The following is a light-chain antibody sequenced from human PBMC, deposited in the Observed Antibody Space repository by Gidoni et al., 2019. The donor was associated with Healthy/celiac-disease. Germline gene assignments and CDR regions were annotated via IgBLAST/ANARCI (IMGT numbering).Light chain of an antibody. CDR1: KLGDKY. Sequence: SYELTLPPSVSVSPGQTASITCSGAKLGDKYACWYHQKPGQSPVLVIYQDSKRPSGIPERFSGSNSGNTATLTISGTQAMDEADYYCQAWDSSTVVFGGGTKLTVL. CDR2: QDS. CDR3: QAWDSSTVV. V-gene: IGLV3-1*01. J-gene: IGLJ2*01.